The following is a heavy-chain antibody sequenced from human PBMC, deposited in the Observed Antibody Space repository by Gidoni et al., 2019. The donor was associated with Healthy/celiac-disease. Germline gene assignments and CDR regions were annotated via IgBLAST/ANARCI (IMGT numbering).Heavy chain of an antibody. CDR3: ARDQGGIAAAGTMGYYYYYYGMDV. Sequence: QVQLVESGGGVVQPGRSLRLSCAASGFTFSSYAMHWVRQAPGKGLEWVAVISYDGSNKYYADSVKGRFTISRDNSKNTLYLQMNSLRAEDTAVYYCARDQGGIAAAGTMGYYYYYYGMDVWGQGTTVTVSS. J-gene: IGHJ6*02. CDR1: GFTFSSYA. V-gene: IGHV3-30*16. D-gene: IGHD6-13*01. CDR2: ISYDGSNK.